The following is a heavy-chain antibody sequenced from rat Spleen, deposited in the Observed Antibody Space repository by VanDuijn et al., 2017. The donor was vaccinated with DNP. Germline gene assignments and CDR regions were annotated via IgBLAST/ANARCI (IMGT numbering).Heavy chain of an antibody. Sequence: EVKLVESGGGLVQPGRSLKLSCEVSRFTISDYGMAWVRQTPEKGLEWVATIGSTGTNSYYRNSVEGRFSISRDNAKNTLYLQMDSLRSEDTATYYCTTDIDYFHYWGQGVMVTVSS. CDR3: TTDIDYFHY. CDR1: RFTISDYG. V-gene: IGHV5-27*01. CDR2: IGSTGTNS. J-gene: IGHJ2*01.